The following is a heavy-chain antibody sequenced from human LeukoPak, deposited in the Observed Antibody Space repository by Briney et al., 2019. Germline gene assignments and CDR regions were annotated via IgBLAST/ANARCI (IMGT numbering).Heavy chain of an antibody. CDR2: IKQAASET. D-gene: IGHD6-19*01. CDR1: GFTFSSYW. CDR3: ARGMEQWLPYYYYGMDV. V-gene: IGHV3-7*01. Sequence: GGSLRLSCAASGFTFSSYWMTWVRQAPGKGLEWVAIIKQAASETYYVGSVKGRFTISRDNAKNSLYLQMNSLRAEDTAVYYCARGMEQWLPYYYYGMDVWGQGTTVTVSS. J-gene: IGHJ6*02.